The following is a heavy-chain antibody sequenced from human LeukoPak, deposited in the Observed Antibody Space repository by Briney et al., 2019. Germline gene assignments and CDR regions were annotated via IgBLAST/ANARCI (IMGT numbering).Heavy chain of an antibody. CDR2: ITDSGRKT. CDR1: GLTFSNYA. CDR3: VKSRRVGANQRGLFDY. Sequence: GGSLRLSCAASGLTFSNYAMNWVRQASGKGLEWVSGITDSGRKTYYADSVKGRFSISRDNSRNTVYLQMNSLRAEDTAVYYCVKSRRVGANQRGLFDYWGQGTLVTVSP. J-gene: IGHJ4*02. V-gene: IGHV3-23*01. D-gene: IGHD1-26*01.